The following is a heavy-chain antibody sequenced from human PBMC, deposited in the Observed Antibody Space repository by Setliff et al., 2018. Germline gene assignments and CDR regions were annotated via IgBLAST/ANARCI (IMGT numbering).Heavy chain of an antibody. CDR2: IYTSGST. J-gene: IGHJ4*02. Sequence: SETLSLTCTVSGGSISSGGYYWSWIRQPAGKGLEWIGHIYTSGSTNYSPSLKSRVTISVDTSKNQFSLKLSSVTAADTAVYYCARTLYDYDILTGPGYYFDYWGQGTLVTVSS. V-gene: IGHV4-61*09. CDR1: GGSISSGGYY. D-gene: IGHD3-9*01. CDR3: ARTLYDYDILTGPGYYFDY.